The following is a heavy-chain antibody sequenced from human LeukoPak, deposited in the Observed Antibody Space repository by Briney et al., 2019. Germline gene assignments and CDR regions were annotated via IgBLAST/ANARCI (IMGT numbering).Heavy chain of an antibody. CDR3: ARAGRSDYFDY. CDR2: IYYSGST. V-gene: IGHV4-31*03. J-gene: IGHJ4*02. Sequence: PSETLSLTCTVSGGSISSGGYYWSWIRQHPGRGLEWIGYIYYSGSTYYNPSLKSRVTISVDTSKNQFSLKLSSVTAADTAVYYCARAGRSDYFDYWGQGTLVTVSS. CDR1: GGSISSGGYY.